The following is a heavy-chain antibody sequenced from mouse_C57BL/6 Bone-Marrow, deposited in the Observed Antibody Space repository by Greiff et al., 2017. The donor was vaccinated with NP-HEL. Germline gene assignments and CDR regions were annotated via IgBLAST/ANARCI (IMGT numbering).Heavy chain of an antibody. CDR3: AISTVTTVVAHWYFDV. CDR1: GYTFTSYW. D-gene: IGHD1-1*01. V-gene: IGHV1-74*01. J-gene: IGHJ1*03. Sequence: QVQLQQPGAELVKPGASVKVSCKASGYTFTSYWMHWVKPRPGQGLEWIGRIHPSDSDTNYNQKFKGKATFTVDKSSSTAYMQLSSLTSEDSAVYYGAISTVTTVVAHWYFDVWGTGTTVTVSS. CDR2: IHPSDSDT.